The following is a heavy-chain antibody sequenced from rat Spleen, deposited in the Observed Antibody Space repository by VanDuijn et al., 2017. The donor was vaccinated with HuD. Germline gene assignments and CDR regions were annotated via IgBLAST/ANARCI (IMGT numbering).Heavy chain of an antibody. CDR2: IWGDGST. Sequence: QVQLKESGPGLVQPSQTLSLTCTVSGFSLTSNSVHWVRQPPGKGLEWMGGIWGDGSTDYNSALKSRLSISRDTSKSQVFLKMNSLQTDDTAIYFCTRDQYSLDSWGQGVMVTVSS. V-gene: IGHV2-1*01. CDR1: GFSLTSNS. J-gene: IGHJ2*01. D-gene: IGHD1-8*01. CDR3: TRDQYSLDS.